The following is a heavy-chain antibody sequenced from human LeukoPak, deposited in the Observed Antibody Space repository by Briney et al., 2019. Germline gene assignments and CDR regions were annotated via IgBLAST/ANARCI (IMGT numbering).Heavy chain of an antibody. J-gene: IGHJ4*02. D-gene: IGHD3-10*01. V-gene: IGHV4-39*07. CDR1: GGSISSSSYY. CDR3: ARGQPYWRFGELFPLDY. Sequence: PSETLSLTCTVSGGSISSSSYYWGWIRQPPGKGLEWIGEINHSGSTNYNPSLKSRVTISVDTSKNQFSLKLSSVTAADTAVYYCARGQPYWRFGELFPLDYWGQGTLVTVSS. CDR2: INHSGST.